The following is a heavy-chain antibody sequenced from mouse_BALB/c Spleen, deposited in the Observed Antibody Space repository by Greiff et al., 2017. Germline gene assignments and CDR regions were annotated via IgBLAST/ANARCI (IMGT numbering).Heavy chain of an antibody. CDR1: GYTFTSYT. J-gene: IGHJ4*01. CDR3: ASSRDLYYAMDY. Sequence: QVQLQQSGAELARPGASVKMSCKASGYTFTSYTMHWVKQRPGQGLEWIGYINPSSGYTNYNQKFKDKATLTADKSSSTAYMQLSSLTSEDSAVYYCASSRDLYYAMDYWGQGTSVTVSS. D-gene: IGHD3-3*01. V-gene: IGHV1-4*01. CDR2: INPSSGYT.